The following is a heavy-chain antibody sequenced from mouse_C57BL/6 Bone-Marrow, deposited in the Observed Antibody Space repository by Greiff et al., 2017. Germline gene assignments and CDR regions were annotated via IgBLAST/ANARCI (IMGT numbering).Heavy chain of an antibody. CDR3: TSTMGFAY. J-gene: IGHJ3*01. D-gene: IGHD2-1*01. CDR1: GYAFSSSW. CDR2: IYPGDGDT. Sequence: VQLVESGPELVKPGASVKISCKASGYAFSSSWMNWVKQRPGKGLEWIGRIYPGDGDTNYNGKFKGKATLTADKSYSTAYMQLISLTSEDSAVNCCTSTMGFAYWGQGTLVTVSA. V-gene: IGHV1-82*01.